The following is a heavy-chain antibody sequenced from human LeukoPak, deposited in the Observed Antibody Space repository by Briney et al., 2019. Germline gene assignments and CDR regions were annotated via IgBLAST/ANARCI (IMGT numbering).Heavy chain of an antibody. CDR2: TYYRSKGYN. CDR3: ARGDFLQFRGSGGWSPFDY. Sequence: SRTLSLTCAISGASVASNSAAWDWIRQSPSRGLEWLGRTYYRSKGYNDYAVSVKSRITNNPDTSMNQFSLQMKSVTPQDTAGYDCARGDFLQFRGSGGWSPFDYWGQGTRVTVSA. J-gene: IGHJ4*02. CDR1: GASVASNSAA. D-gene: IGHD2-15*01. V-gene: IGHV6-1*01.